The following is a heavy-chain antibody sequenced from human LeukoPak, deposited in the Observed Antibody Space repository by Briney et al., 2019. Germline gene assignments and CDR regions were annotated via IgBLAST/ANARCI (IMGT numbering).Heavy chain of an antibody. Sequence: SETLSLTCTVSGGSISSYYWSWIRQPPGKGLEWIGYIYYSGSANYNPSLKGRVTMPLDMSTNQFSLNLTSVTAADTAFYYCARVDFWSAYFFDYWGPGTLVTVSS. CDR3: ARVDFWSAYFFDY. J-gene: IGHJ4*02. CDR2: IYYSGSA. V-gene: IGHV4-59*01. CDR1: GGSISSYY. D-gene: IGHD3-3*01.